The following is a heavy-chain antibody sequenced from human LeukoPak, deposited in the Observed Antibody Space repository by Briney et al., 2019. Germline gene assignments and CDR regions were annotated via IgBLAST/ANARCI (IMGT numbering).Heavy chain of an antibody. V-gene: IGHV4-61*02. CDR1: GGSISSGSYY. Sequence: SETLSLTCTVSGGSISSGSYYWSWIRQPAGKGLEWIGRIYTSGSTNYNPSLKSRVTISVDTSKNQFSLKLSSVTAADTAVYYCAGNYYGSGSYYSEDRYWGQGALVTVSS. CDR3: AGNYYGSGSYYSEDRY. D-gene: IGHD3-10*01. J-gene: IGHJ4*02. CDR2: IYTSGST.